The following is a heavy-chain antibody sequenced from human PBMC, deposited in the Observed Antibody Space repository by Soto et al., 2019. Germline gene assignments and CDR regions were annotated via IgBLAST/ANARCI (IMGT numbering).Heavy chain of an antibody. CDR3: AKDEYSSSWYDYYYGMDV. CDR2: ISYDGSNK. J-gene: IGHJ6*02. V-gene: IGHV3-30*18. Sequence: VQLVESGGGVVQPGRSLRLSCAASGFTFSSYGMHWVRQAPGKGLEWVAVISYDGSNKYYADSVKGRFTISRDNSKNTLYLQMNSLRAEDTAVYYCAKDEYSSSWYDYYYGMDVWGQGTTVTVSS. CDR1: GFTFSSYG. D-gene: IGHD6-13*01.